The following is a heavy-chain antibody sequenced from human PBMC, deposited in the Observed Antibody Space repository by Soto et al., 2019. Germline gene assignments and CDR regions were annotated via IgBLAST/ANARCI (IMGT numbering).Heavy chain of an antibody. V-gene: IGHV4-59*01. Sequence: SETLSLTCTVSGGSIRNVYWSWIRRAPGKGLEWIGFIFHSGNAKYNPSLKSRVTISVDTSKNQFSLSLDSVTAADTAVYFCARAHAPTLPFDSWGQGTLVTVSS. CDR1: GGSIRNVY. D-gene: IGHD2-15*01. CDR2: IFHSGNA. CDR3: ARAHAPTLPFDS. J-gene: IGHJ4*01.